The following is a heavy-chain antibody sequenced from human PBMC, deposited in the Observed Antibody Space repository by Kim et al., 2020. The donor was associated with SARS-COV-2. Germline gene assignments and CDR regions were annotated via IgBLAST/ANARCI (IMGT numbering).Heavy chain of an antibody. CDR2: TYYRSKWSN. CDR3: ARGKDGDLDY. V-gene: IGHV6-1*01. Sequence: SQTLSLTCAISGDSVSSNSATWNWIRQSPSRGLEWLGRTYYRSKWSNGYAVSVKSRININPDTSKNQFSLQMNSVTPEDTAVYYCARGKDGDLDYWGQGTLVTVSS. J-gene: IGHJ4*02. D-gene: IGHD7-27*01. CDR1: GDSVSSNSAT.